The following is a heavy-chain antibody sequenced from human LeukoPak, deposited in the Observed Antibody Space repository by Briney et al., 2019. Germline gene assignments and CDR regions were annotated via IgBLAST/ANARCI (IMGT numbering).Heavy chain of an antibody. CDR1: GGSISSGNYY. D-gene: IGHD6-19*01. CDR3: ARAQDGGWYRYFDY. Sequence: PSQTLSLTCTVSGGSISSGNYYWSWIRQPRGKGLEWIGYMYYSGTTYYNPSLKGPVTVSADTSKNQFSLKLSSVTAADTAVYYCARAQDGGWYRYFDYWGQGTLVTVSS. V-gene: IGHV4-30-4*08. CDR2: MYYSGTT. J-gene: IGHJ4*02.